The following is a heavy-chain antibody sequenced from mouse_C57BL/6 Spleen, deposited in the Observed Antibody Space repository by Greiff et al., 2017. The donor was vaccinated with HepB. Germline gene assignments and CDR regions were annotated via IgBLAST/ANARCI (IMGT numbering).Heavy chain of an antibody. CDR1: GFTFSSYA. J-gene: IGHJ2*01. Sequence: DVMLVESGGGLVKPGGSLKLSCAASGFTFSSYAMSWVRQTPEKRLEWVATISDGGSYTYYPDNVKGRFTISRDNAKNNLYLQMSHLKSENTAMYYCARGDSYFDYWGQGTTLTVSS. CDR2: ISDGGSYT. D-gene: IGHD3-3*01. V-gene: IGHV5-4*03. CDR3: ARGDSYFDY.